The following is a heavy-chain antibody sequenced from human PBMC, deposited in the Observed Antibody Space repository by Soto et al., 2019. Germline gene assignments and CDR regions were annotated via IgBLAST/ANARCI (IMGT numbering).Heavy chain of an antibody. CDR1: AFTFSSYA. CDR3: AKGRASDCPGCTQDY. Sequence: EVQLLESGGGLAQPGGSLRLSCAASAFTFSSYAMSWVRQAPGKGLEWVSAVSGSGDSTYYADSVKGRFTISRDNSKNKLHLQMNSLRAEDTAVYYCAKGRASDCPGCTQDYWGQGTLVTVSS. V-gene: IGHV3-23*01. D-gene: IGHD2-21*02. J-gene: IGHJ4*02. CDR2: VSGSGDST.